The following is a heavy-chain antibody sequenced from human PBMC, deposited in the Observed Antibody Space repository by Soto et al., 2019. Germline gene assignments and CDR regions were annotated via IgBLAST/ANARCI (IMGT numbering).Heavy chain of an antibody. Sequence: SETLSLTCTVSGGSISSYYWSWIRQPPGKGLEWIGYIYYSGSTNYNPSLKSRVTISVDTSKNQFSLKLSSVTAADTAVYYCARQFPDSYDSNPPYYFDYWGQGTLVTVSS. D-gene: IGHD3-22*01. J-gene: IGHJ4*02. V-gene: IGHV4-59*08. CDR1: GGSISSYY. CDR3: ARQFPDSYDSNPPYYFDY. CDR2: IYYSGST.